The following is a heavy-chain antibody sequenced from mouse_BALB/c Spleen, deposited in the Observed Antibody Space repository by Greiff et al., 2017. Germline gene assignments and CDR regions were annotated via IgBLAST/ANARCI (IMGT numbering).Heavy chain of an antibody. Sequence: EVKLQESGPGLVKPSQSLSLTCSVTGYSITSGYYWNWIRQFPGNKLEWMGYISYDGSNNYNPSLKNRISITRDTSKNQFFLKLNSETTEDTATYYCASPITTATNAMDYWGQGTSVTVSS. CDR1: GYSITSGYY. D-gene: IGHD1-2*01. CDR2: ISYDGSN. CDR3: ASPITTATNAMDY. J-gene: IGHJ4*01. V-gene: IGHV3-6*02.